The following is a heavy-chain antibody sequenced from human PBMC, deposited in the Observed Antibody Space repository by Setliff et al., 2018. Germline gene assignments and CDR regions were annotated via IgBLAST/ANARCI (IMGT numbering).Heavy chain of an antibody. D-gene: IGHD3-3*01. CDR3: ARGAVLGVVNNYYYGMDV. V-gene: IGHV1-18*01. J-gene: IGHJ6*02. CDR1: GYTFTSYA. CDR2: ISAYNGNT. Sequence: GASVKVSCKASGYTFTSYAMNWVRQAPGQGLEWMGWISAYNGNTNYAQKLQGRVTMTTDTSTSTAYMELRSLRSDDTAVYYCARGAVLGVVNNYYYGMDVWGQGTTVTVSS.